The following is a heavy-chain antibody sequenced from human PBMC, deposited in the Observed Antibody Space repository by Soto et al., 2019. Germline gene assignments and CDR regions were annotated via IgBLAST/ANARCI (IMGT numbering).Heavy chain of an antibody. D-gene: IGHD3-3*01. J-gene: IGHJ6*03. Sequence: SETLSLTCAVYGGSFSGYYWSWIRQPPGKGLEWIGEFNHSGSTNYNPSLKSRVTISVDTSKNQFSLKLSSVTAADTAVYYCARSYYDSYYYYYRDVWGKGTTVTVSS. CDR3: ARSYYDSYYYYYRDV. CDR1: GGSFSGYY. CDR2: FNHSGST. V-gene: IGHV4-34*01.